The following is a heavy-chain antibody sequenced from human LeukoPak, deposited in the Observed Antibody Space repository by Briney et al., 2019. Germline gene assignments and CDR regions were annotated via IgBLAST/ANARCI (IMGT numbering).Heavy chain of an antibody. CDR2: ISRSNIYK. Sequence: GGSLRLSCAASGYTFSSYTMNWVRLAPGKGLEWVSSISRSNIYKYYADSVKGRFTISRDNAKNSLYLQMNSLRAEDTAVYYCANSRYDSSGYYGIIGYWGQGTLVTVSS. V-gene: IGHV3-21*01. CDR1: GYTFSSYT. D-gene: IGHD3-22*01. J-gene: IGHJ4*02. CDR3: ANSRYDSSGYYGIIGY.